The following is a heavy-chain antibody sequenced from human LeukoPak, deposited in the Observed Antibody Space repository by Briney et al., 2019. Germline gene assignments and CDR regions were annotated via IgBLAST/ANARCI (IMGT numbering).Heavy chain of an antibody. CDR1: GYTFTSYA. V-gene: IGHV1-18*01. CDR3: ARDDYGDSKGRFDP. Sequence: GASVKVSCKASGYTFTSYAMNWVRQAPGQGLEWMGWISVYNGNTNYAQKLQGRLTMTTDTSTSTAYMELRSLRSDDTAVYYCARDDYGDSKGRFDPWGQGTLVTVSS. CDR2: ISVYNGNT. D-gene: IGHD4-17*01. J-gene: IGHJ5*02.